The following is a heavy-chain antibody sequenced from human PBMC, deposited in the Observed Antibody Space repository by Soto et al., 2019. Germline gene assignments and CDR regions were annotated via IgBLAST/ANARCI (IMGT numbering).Heavy chain of an antibody. CDR1: GGSFRGYY. Sequence: SETLSLTCAVYGGSFRGYYWSWIRQPPGKGLEWIGEINHSGSTNYNPSLKSRVTISVDTSKNQFSLKLSSVTAADTAVYYCARGYRPLGYSYGYRSGCYYYYLMDVWGKGTT. CDR2: INHSGST. D-gene: IGHD5-18*01. CDR3: ARGYRPLGYSYGYRSGCYYYYLMDV. J-gene: IGHJ6*03. V-gene: IGHV4-34*01.